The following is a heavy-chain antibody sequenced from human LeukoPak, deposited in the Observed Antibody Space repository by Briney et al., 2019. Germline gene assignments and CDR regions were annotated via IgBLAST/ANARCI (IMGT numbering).Heavy chain of an antibody. J-gene: IGHJ6*02. D-gene: IGHD3-3*01. Sequence: GGSLRLSCAASGFTFSSYVMSWVRQAPGKGLEWVSAISGSGGSTYYADSVKGRFTISRDNSKNTLYLQMNSLRAEDTAVYYCAKAISNYYYYGMDVWGQGTTVTVSS. CDR1: GFTFSSYV. CDR2: ISGSGGST. V-gene: IGHV3-23*01. CDR3: AKAISNYYYYGMDV.